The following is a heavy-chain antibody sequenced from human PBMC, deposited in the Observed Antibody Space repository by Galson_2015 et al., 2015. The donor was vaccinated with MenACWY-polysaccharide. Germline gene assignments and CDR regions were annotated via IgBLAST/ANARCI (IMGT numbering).Heavy chain of an antibody. CDR1: GYTFTNYY. CDR3: ARGGVAGPDY. Sequence: SVKVSCKASGYTFTNYYMHWVRQAPGQGLEWMGWINPNSGGTNYAQKSQGRVAMTRDTSISTAYMELSRLRSDDTAVYYCARGGVAGPDYWGQGTLVTVSS. CDR2: INPNSGGT. D-gene: IGHD6-19*01. V-gene: IGHV1-2*02. J-gene: IGHJ4*02.